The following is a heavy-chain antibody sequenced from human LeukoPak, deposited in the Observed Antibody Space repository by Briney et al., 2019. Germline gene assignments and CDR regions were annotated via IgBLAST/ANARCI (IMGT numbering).Heavy chain of an antibody. Sequence: SETLSLTCTVSGGSISSSSYYWGWIRQPPGKGLEWIGSIYYSGSTYYNPSLKSRVTKSVDTSKNQFSLKLSSVTAADTAVYYCARDPGLITPFDYWGQGTLVTVSS. CDR1: GGSISSSSYY. V-gene: IGHV4-39*07. D-gene: IGHD1-14*01. J-gene: IGHJ4*02. CDR3: ARDPGLITPFDY. CDR2: IYYSGST.